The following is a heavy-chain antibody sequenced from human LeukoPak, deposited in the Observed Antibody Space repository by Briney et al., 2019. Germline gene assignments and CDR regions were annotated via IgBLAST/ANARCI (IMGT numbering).Heavy chain of an antibody. D-gene: IGHD3-22*01. CDR3: ASSSRYYYDSSGFYFDY. J-gene: IGHJ4*02. CDR1: GYTFTSYG. V-gene: IGHV1-18*01. Sequence: SSVKVSCKASGYTFTSYGISWVRQAPGQGLEWMGWISAYNGNTNYAQKLQGRVTMTTDTSTSTAYMELRSLRSDDTAVYYCASSSRYYYDSSGFYFDYWGQGTLVTVSS. CDR2: ISAYNGNT.